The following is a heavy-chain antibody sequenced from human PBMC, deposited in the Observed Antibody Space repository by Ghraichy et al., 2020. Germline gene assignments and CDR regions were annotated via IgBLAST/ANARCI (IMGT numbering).Heavy chain of an antibody. V-gene: IGHV3-23*01. Sequence: GSLRLSCAASGFTFSSYAMSWVRQAPGKGLEWVSTISGSGGTTYYADSVKGRFTISRDNSKNTLYLQMNSLRAEDTALYYCAKDTRSGYYYRYLSYWGQGTLVTVSS. CDR3: AKDTRSGYYYRYLSY. CDR2: ISGSGGTT. J-gene: IGHJ4*02. D-gene: IGHD3-22*01. CDR1: GFTFSSYA.